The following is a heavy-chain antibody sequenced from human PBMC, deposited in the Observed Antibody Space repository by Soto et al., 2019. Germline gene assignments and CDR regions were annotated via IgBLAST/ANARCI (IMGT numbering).Heavy chain of an antibody. Sequence: EVQLVESGGGLVQPGGSLRLSCAGSGFSISHYWISWVRQAPGKGLEWVANINQDGSQKYYVDSVKGRFTISRDTAKNSVFLQMNSLRAEDTALYYCAREIGGQGSYWGRGTLVTVSS. D-gene: IGHD3-16*01. CDR1: GFSISHYW. V-gene: IGHV3-7*01. J-gene: IGHJ4*02. CDR2: INQDGSQK. CDR3: AREIGGQGSY.